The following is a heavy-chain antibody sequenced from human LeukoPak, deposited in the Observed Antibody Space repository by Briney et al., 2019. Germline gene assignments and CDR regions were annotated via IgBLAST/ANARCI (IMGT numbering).Heavy chain of an antibody. Sequence: SETLSLTCTVSGGSISSHYWSWIRQPPGKGLEWIGYIYYRGSTNYNPSLKSRVTISVDTSKNQFSLKLSSVTAADTAVYYCARGPSVDYYYYMDVWGKGTTVTVSS. CDR3: ARGPSVDYYYYMDV. CDR1: GGSISSHY. V-gene: IGHV4-59*11. CDR2: IYYRGST. J-gene: IGHJ6*03.